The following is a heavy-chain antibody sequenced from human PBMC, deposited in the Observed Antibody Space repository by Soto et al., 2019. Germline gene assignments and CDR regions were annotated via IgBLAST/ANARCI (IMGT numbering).Heavy chain of an antibody. J-gene: IGHJ4*02. CDR2: FGNPGGNP. CDR3: LKDRGVYSSSWAGDF. CDR1: GFTSNNYS. D-gene: IGHD6-13*01. V-gene: IGHV3-64D*06. Sequence: GSVRLSCSAYGFTSNNYSMHWVRQPPGKGLGYCSTFGNPGGNPKFQDPVKDRFTLSRDNAWNILHLQMSSLRVEDTGVFYCLKDRGVYSSSWAGDFGGQGILATVSS.